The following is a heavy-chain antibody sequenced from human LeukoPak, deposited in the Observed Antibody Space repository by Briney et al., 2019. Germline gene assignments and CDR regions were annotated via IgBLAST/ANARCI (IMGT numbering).Heavy chain of an antibody. CDR2: IHYNGIT. J-gene: IGHJ5*02. CDR3: ARLRAVADWFDP. V-gene: IGHV4-59*08. Sequence: GSLRLSCAASGFTFSDYYMSWIRQPPGKGLEWIGYIHYNGITNYNPSLKSRVIMSLDTSKNQVSLKLNSVTAADTAVYYCARLRAVADWFDPWGQGTLVTVSS. D-gene: IGHD6-19*01. CDR1: GFTFSDYY.